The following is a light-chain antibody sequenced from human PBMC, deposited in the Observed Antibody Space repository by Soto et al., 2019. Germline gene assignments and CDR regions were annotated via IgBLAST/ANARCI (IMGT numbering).Light chain of an antibody. CDR2: GAS. CDR1: QTVTTN. V-gene: IGKV3-15*01. J-gene: IGKJ5*01. Sequence: EIMMTQSPATLSLSPGERASLSCRASQTVTTNLAWYQQKPGQAPRLLIYGASTRATGVPARFSGSGSGTEFTLTISSLQSEDFALFYCQQYNNWPLLITFGQGTRLEIK. CDR3: QQYNNWPLLIT.